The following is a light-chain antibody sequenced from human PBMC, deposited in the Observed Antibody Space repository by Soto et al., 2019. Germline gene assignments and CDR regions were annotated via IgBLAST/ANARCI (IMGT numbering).Light chain of an antibody. Sequence: QSVLTQPPSVSAAPGQKVTISCSGSSSNIGDYSVSWYQQLPGTAPKLLIYDNYKRPSGIPDRFSASKSATSATLGITGLQTGDEADYYCGTWDSSLSASVFGGGTKLTVL. CDR2: DNY. J-gene: IGLJ7*01. V-gene: IGLV1-51*01. CDR3: GTWDSSLSASV. CDR1: SSNIGDYS.